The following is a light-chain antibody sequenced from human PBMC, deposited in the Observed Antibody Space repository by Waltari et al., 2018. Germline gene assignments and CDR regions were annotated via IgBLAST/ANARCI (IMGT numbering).Light chain of an antibody. CDR2: RDN. Sequence: QSVLTQPPSASGTPGQRVTISCSGSSSNIGIHYVYWYQHFPGSAPKLLIYRDNQRPSGVPDRFSGSKSGSSASLAISGPRSEDEGDYYCAAWDDRLRGRVFGGGTKLTVL. V-gene: IGLV1-47*01. CDR1: SSNIGIHY. CDR3: AAWDDRLRGRV. J-gene: IGLJ3*02.